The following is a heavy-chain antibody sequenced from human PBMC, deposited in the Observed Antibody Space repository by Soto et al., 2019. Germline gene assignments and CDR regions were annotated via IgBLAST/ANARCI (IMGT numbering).Heavy chain of an antibody. J-gene: IGHJ5*02. CDR3: ARVPDIAAAGGNWFDP. V-gene: IGHV4-34*01. D-gene: IGHD6-13*01. CDR2: INHSGST. CDR1: GGSFSGYY. Sequence: SETLSLTCAVYGGSFSGYYWSWIRQPPGKGLEWIGEINHSGSTNYNPSLKSRVTISVDTSKNQFSLKLSSVTAADTAVYYCARVPDIAAAGGNWFDPWGQGTLVTVSS.